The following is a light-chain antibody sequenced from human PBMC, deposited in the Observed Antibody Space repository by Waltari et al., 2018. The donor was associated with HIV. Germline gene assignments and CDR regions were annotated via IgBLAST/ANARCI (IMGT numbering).Light chain of an antibody. CDR2: GNT. CDR3: QSYDSGLSAYV. J-gene: IGLJ1*01. CDR1: SSNIGAGYD. V-gene: IGLV1-40*01. Sequence: QSVLTQPPSVSGAPGQRVTISCTGSSSNIGAGYDLPWFQQLPGTAPKLLIYGNTNRPSGVPDRFSGSKSGTSASLAITGLQTEDEGDYYCQSYDSGLSAYVFGTGTKVTVL.